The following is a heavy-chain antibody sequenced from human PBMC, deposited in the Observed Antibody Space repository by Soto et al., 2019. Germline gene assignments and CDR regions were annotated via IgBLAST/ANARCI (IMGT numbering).Heavy chain of an antibody. V-gene: IGHV4-59*01. CDR1: CGSISSYY. Sequence: SETLSLTCTGSCGSISSYYWSRIRQPPGKGLEWIGYIYYSGSTNYNPSLKSRVTISVDTSKNQFSLKLSSVTAADTAVYYCARVFHRDDSSGYFAYWGQGTLVTVSS. CDR3: ARVFHRDDSSGYFAY. J-gene: IGHJ4*02. CDR2: IYYSGST. D-gene: IGHD3-22*01.